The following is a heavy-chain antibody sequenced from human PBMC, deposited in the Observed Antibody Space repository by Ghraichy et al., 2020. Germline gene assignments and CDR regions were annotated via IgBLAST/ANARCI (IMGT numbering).Heavy chain of an antibody. CDR1: GFTFSSYS. D-gene: IGHD3-10*01. CDR2: ISSSSSYI. V-gene: IGHV3-21*01. CDR3: ARITVGYCMDV. J-gene: IGHJ6*02. Sequence: GESLNISCAASGFTFSSYSMNWVRQAPGKGLEWVSSISSSSSYIYYADSVKGRFTISRDNAKNSLYLQMNSLRAEDTAVYYCARITVGYCMDVWGQGTTVTVSS.